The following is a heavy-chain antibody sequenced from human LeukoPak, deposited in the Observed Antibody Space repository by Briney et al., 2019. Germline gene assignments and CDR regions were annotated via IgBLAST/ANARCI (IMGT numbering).Heavy chain of an antibody. CDR3: ARQAARGFDY. CDR1: GGSFSGYY. D-gene: IGHD6-6*01. J-gene: IGHJ4*02. V-gene: IGHV4-34*01. CDR2: INHSGST. Sequence: PSETLSLTCPVYGGSFSGYYWSWIRQPPGKGLEWIGEINHSGSTNYNPSLKSRVTISVDTSKNQFSLKLSSVTAADTAVYYCARQAARGFDYWGQGTLVTVSS.